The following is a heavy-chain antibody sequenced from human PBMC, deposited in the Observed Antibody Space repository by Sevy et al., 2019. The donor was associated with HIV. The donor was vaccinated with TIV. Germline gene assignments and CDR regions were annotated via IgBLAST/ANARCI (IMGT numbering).Heavy chain of an antibody. CDR1: GYTLTELS. CDR2: FDPEDGET. Sequence: ASVKVSCKVSGYTLTELSMHWVRQAHGKGLEWMGGFDPEDGETIYAQKFQGRVTMTEDTSTDTAYMELSSLRSEDTAVYYCATAYPLSGYYDSSGYYGWGQGTLVTVSS. CDR3: ATAYPLSGYYDSSGYYG. V-gene: IGHV1-24*01. D-gene: IGHD3-22*01. J-gene: IGHJ4*02.